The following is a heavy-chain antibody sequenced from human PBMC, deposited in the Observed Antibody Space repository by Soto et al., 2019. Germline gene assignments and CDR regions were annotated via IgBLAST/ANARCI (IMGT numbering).Heavy chain of an antibody. CDR3: ARESEDLTSNFDY. Sequence: GGSLRLSCAASGFTFTRYSMNWVRQAPGKGLEWVSSISSTTNYVYYADSMKGRFTVSRDNAKNSVYLEMNSLSAEDTAVYYCARESEDLTSNFDYWGQGTLVTVSS. V-gene: IGHV3-21*01. CDR2: ISSTTNYV. CDR1: GFTFTRYS. J-gene: IGHJ4*02.